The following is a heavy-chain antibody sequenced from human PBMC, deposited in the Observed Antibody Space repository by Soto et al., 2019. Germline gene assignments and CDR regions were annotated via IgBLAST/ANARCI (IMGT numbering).Heavy chain of an antibody. CDR1: GYSLTGYY. CDR2: TNPRDGST. CDR3: ARSYVTSRPIDF. J-gene: IGHJ4*02. V-gene: IGHV1-46*01. D-gene: IGHD3-10*02. Sequence: GASVKVSCKASGYSLTGYYMHWVRRAPGQGLEWMGITNPRDGSTNYAQKFQGRVTMTSDTSTSTVYMEMISLRSDDTAMYYCARSYVTSRPIDFWGQGTLVTVSS.